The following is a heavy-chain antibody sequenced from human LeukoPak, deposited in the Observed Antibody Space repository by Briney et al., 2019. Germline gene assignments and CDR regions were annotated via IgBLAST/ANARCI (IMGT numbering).Heavy chain of an antibody. CDR3: AKDGAWLRFDD. J-gene: IGHJ4*02. CDR2: INSDGSST. CDR1: GFTFSSYW. V-gene: IGHV3-74*01. Sequence: GGSLRLSCAASGFTFSSYWMHWVRQAPGKGLVWVSRINSDGSSTSYAGSVKGRFTISRDNSKNTVYLQMNNVRAEDTAVYYCAKDGAWLRFDDWGQGTLVTVSS. D-gene: IGHD5-12*01.